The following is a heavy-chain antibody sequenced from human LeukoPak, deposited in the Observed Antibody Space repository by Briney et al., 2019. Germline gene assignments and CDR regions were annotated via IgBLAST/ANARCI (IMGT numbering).Heavy chain of an antibody. J-gene: IGHJ5*02. CDR2: IYHSGNT. CDR1: GYSISSGYY. D-gene: IGHD2-2*01. CDR3: ALQPARRLSWFDP. V-gene: IGHV4-38-2*02. Sequence: SETLSLTCTVSGYSISSGYYWGWIRQPPGKGLEWIANIYHSGNTYYNPSLKSRVTISVDTSRNQFSLKLISVTAADTAVYYCALQPARRLSWFDPWGQGTLVTVSS.